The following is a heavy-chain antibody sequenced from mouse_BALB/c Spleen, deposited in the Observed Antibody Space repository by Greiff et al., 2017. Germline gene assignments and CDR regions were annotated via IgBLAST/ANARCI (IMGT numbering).Heavy chain of an antibody. D-gene: IGHD4-1*01. J-gene: IGHJ3*01. CDR1: GFNIKDTY. CDR3: ARGLTGTRAY. Sequence: DVKLQESGAELVKPGASVKLSCTASGFNIKDTYMHWVKQRPEQGLEWIGRIDPANGNTKYDPKFQGKATITADTSSNTAYLQLSSLTSEDTAVYYCARGLTGTRAYWGQGTLVTVSA. V-gene: IGHV14-3*02. CDR2: IDPANGNT.